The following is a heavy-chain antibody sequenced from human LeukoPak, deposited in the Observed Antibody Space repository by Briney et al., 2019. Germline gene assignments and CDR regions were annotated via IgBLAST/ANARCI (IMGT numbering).Heavy chain of an antibody. V-gene: IGHV4-59*08. J-gene: IGHJ6*02. CDR1: GGSISSYY. Sequence: PSETLSLTCTVSGGSISSYYWSWIRQPPRKGLEWIGYIYYSGSTNYNPSLKSRVTISVDTSKNQFSLKLSSVTAADTAVYYCARGRRKAARPDGMDVWGQGTTVTVSS. D-gene: IGHD6-6*01. CDR2: IYYSGST. CDR3: ARGRRKAARPDGMDV.